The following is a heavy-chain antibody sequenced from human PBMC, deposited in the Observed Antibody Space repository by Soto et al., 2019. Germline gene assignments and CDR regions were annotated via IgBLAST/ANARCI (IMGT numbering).Heavy chain of an antibody. Sequence: QVQLVQSGAEVKQPGSSVKVSCKAPGGTFSSYAISWVRQAPGQGLEWMGGIIPISGTANYAQKFQGRVTITADESTSTVSMELSSLRSEDTAVYFCARSQGSSTSLEIYYYYYYGMDVWGQGTTVTVSS. CDR2: IIPISGTA. D-gene: IGHD2-2*01. J-gene: IGHJ6*02. CDR3: ARSQGSSTSLEIYYYYYYGMDV. CDR1: GGTFSSYA. V-gene: IGHV1-69*01.